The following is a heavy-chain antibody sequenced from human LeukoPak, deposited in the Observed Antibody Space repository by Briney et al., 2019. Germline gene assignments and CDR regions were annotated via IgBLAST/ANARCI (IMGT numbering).Heavy chain of an antibody. CDR3: ASNLYSYGFDY. V-gene: IGHV4-39*01. Sequence: SETLSLTCTVSGGSISGSSYYWGWIRQPPGKGLEWIGSIYYSGNTYYNPSLKSRLTISVDTSKNQFSLKLSSVTAADTAVYYCASNLYSYGFDYWGQGTLVTVSS. J-gene: IGHJ4*02. CDR2: IYYSGNT. CDR1: GGSISGSSYY. D-gene: IGHD5-18*01.